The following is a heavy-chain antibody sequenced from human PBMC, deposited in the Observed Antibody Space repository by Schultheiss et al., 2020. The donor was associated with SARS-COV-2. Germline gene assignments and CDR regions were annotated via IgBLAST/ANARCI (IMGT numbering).Heavy chain of an antibody. CDR1: GGSFSGYY. Sequence: SETLSLTCAVYGGSFSGYYWSWIRQPPGKGLEWIGYIYYSGSTYYNPSLKSRVTISVDTSKNQFSLKLSSVTAADTAVYYCARPAWGGRGYRPGYFDYWGQGTLVTVSS. CDR2: IYYSGST. J-gene: IGHJ4*02. D-gene: IGHD6-25*01. CDR3: ARPAWGGRGYRPGYFDY. V-gene: IGHV4-34*01.